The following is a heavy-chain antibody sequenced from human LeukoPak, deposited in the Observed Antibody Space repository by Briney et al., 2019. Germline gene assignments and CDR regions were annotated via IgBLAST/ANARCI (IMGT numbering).Heavy chain of an antibody. D-gene: IGHD2-2*01. J-gene: IGHJ4*02. CDR3: ARACSSTSCYASPVFDY. Sequence: GGSLRLSCAASGFTFSRYSMNWVRQAPGKGLEWVSSISSSSYIYYADSVKGRFTISRDNAKNSLYLQMNSLRAEDTAVYYCARACSSTSCYASPVFDYWGQGTLVTVSS. CDR1: GFTFSRYS. V-gene: IGHV3-21*01. CDR2: ISSSSYI.